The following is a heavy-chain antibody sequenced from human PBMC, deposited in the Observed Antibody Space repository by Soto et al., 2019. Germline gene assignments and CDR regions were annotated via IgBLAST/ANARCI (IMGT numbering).Heavy chain of an antibody. Sequence: EVQLLESGGGLVQPGGSLRLSCAASGFTFSSYAMSWVRQAPGKGLEWVSAISGSGGSTYYADSVKGRFTISRDNSKNTXSLQMNSLRAEDTAVYYCAKGRGYCSSTSCYVGSDYWGQGTLVTVSS. V-gene: IGHV3-23*01. CDR2: ISGSGGST. CDR3: AKGRGYCSSTSCYVGSDY. D-gene: IGHD2-2*01. J-gene: IGHJ4*02. CDR1: GFTFSSYA.